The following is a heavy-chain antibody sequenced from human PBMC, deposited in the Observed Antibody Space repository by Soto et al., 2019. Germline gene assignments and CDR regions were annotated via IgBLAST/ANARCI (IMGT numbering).Heavy chain of an antibody. CDR2: LTGSGVNT. Sequence: EVQLLESGGGLVQPGASLRLSCAASGFTFSSYAMTWVRQAPGKGLEWVSSLTGSGVNTYYSDSVKGRFTISRDNSKNTLYLQMNSLRAADTAIYYCAKYLMVTTSWFDPWGQGTLVTVSS. CDR1: GFTFSSYA. D-gene: IGHD4-17*01. CDR3: AKYLMVTTSWFDP. V-gene: IGHV3-23*01. J-gene: IGHJ5*02.